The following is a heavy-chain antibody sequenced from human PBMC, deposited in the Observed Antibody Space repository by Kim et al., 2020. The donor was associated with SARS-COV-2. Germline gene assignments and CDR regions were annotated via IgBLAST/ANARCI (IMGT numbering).Heavy chain of an antibody. Sequence: GGSLRLSCAASGFRFSDYAMSWVRQAPGKGLEWVSSLFSGGSTRNYGGFVEGRFTISRDNSESTLYLQMNSLRADDTAVYYCVKSNMCYACASDIWGQGT. V-gene: IGHV3-23*03. D-gene: IGHD3-16*01. CDR1: GFRFSDYA. J-gene: IGHJ3*02. CDR2: LFSGGSTR. CDR3: VKSNMCYACASDI.